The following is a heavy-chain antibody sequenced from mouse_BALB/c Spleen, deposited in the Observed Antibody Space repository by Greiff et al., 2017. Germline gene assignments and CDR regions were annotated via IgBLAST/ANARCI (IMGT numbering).Heavy chain of an antibody. D-gene: IGHD2-4*01. J-gene: IGHJ3*01. Sequence: VQLQQSGAELVRPGTSVKVSCKASGYAFTNYLIEWVKQRPGQGLEWIGVINPGSGGTNYNEKFKGKATLTADKSSSTAYMQLSSLTSDDSAVYFCAVYYDYRFAYWGQGTLVTVSA. CDR2: INPGSGGT. V-gene: IGHV1-54*01. CDR3: AVYYDYRFAY. CDR1: GYAFTNYL.